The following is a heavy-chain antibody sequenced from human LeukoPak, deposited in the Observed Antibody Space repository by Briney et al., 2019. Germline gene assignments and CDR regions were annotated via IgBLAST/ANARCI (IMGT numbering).Heavy chain of an antibody. J-gene: IGHJ6*03. CDR3: ARDLHGYYYYYMDV. D-gene: IGHD3-22*01. CDR1: GYTFTSYG. CDR2: ISAYNGNT. V-gene: IGHV1-18*01. Sequence: ASVKVSCKASGYTFTSYGISWVRQAPGQGLEWMGWISAYNGNTNYAQNLQGRLTMTTDTSTSTAYMELRSLRSDDTAVYYCARDLHGYYYYYMDVWGKGTTVTISS.